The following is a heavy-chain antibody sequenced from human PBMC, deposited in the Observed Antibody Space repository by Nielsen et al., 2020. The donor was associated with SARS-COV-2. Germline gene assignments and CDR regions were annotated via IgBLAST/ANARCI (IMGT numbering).Heavy chain of an antibody. V-gene: IGHV3-30*02. D-gene: IGHD3-3*02. Sequence: GASLEISCAASGFTFSSYGMHWVRPAPGKGLEWVAVIWYDGSNKYYADSVKGRFTISRDNSKNTLYLQMNSLRVEDTALHYCAKSAGHIFYWYYYAMDVWGQGTTVTVSS. J-gene: IGHJ6*02. CDR1: GFTFSSYG. CDR3: AKSAGHIFYWYYYAMDV. CDR2: IWYDGSNK.